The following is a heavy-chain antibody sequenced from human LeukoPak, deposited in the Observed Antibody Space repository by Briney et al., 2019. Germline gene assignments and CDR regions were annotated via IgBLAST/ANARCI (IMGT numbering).Heavy chain of an antibody. CDR3: SRHGESTGYFDL. Sequence: PGGSLRLSCAASGFTFSGSAMHWVRQASGKGLERVGRIRSKANSYATAYAASVKGRFTISRDDPKNTTYLQMNSLKTEDTAVYYCSRHGESTGYFDLWGRGTLVTVSS. D-gene: IGHD7-27*01. CDR1: GFTFSGSA. J-gene: IGHJ2*01. CDR2: IRSKANSYAT. V-gene: IGHV3-73*01.